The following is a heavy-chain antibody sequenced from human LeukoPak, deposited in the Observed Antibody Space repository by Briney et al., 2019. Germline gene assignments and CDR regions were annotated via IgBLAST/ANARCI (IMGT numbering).Heavy chain of an antibody. Sequence: GGSLRLSCAASGFTFTSAWMSWVRQAPGKGLEWVGRIKGKTAAGAPDYVASVKGRFTISRDDSKNTLFLQMNSLKTEDTAEYYCITGDYDFWSGFYSPNHYFDYWGQGTLVTVSS. J-gene: IGHJ4*02. D-gene: IGHD3-3*01. V-gene: IGHV3-15*01. CDR3: ITGDYDFWSGFYSPNHYFDY. CDR2: IKGKTAAGAP. CDR1: GFTFTSAW.